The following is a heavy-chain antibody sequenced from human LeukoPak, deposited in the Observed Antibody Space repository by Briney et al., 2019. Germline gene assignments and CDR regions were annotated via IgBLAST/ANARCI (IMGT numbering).Heavy chain of an antibody. J-gene: IGHJ4*02. CDR1: GYTFTSYY. D-gene: IGHD1-26*01. CDR2: INPSGGST. Sequence: GASVKVSCKASGYTFTSYYMHWVRQAPGQGLEWMGMINPSGGSTTYAQKFQGRVTMTRDTSTSTVYMELSSLRSEDTAVYYCARESSGRYYHFDYWGQGTLVTVSS. CDR3: ARESSGRYYHFDY. V-gene: IGHV1-46*03.